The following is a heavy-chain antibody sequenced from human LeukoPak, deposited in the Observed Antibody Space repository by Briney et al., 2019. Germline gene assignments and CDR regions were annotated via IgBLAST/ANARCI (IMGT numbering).Heavy chain of an antibody. CDR2: IIPILGIA. V-gene: IGHV1-69*04. Sequence: GASAKVSCKASGGTFSSYAISWVRQAPGQGLEWMGRIIPILGIANYAQKFQGRVTITADKSTSTAYMELSSLRSEDTAVYYCARGGVQLERRSGAFDIWGQGTMVTVSS. CDR3: ARGGVQLERRSGAFDI. D-gene: IGHD1-1*01. CDR1: GGTFSSYA. J-gene: IGHJ3*02.